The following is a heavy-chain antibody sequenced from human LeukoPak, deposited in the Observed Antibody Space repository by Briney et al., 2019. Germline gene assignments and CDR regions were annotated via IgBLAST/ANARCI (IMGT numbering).Heavy chain of an antibody. CDR2: MYTGGST. CDR1: GFMVSRNY. CDR3: VRDFSCSGGSCPLFDS. J-gene: IGHJ4*02. D-gene: IGHD2-15*01. Sequence: GGSLRLSCAASGFMVSRNYMSWVRQAPGKGLEWVSVMYTGGSTYYADSVKGRFTISRDNSKNTLYLQMSSLRAEDTAIYYCVRDFSCSGGSCPLFDSWGQGTLVSVSS. V-gene: IGHV3-53*01.